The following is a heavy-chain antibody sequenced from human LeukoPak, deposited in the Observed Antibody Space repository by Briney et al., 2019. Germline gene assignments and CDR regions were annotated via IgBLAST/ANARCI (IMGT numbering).Heavy chain of an antibody. CDR2: ISAYNGNT. CDR1: GYTFTSYG. Sequence: ASVKVSCKASGYTFTSYGISWVRQAPGQGLEWMGWISAYNGNTNYAQKLQGTVTMTTDTSTSTAYMELRSLRSDDTAVYYCARDSSRLVYSNYGYFDYWGQGTLVTVSS. V-gene: IGHV1-18*01. J-gene: IGHJ4*02. D-gene: IGHD4-11*01. CDR3: ARDSSRLVYSNYGYFDY.